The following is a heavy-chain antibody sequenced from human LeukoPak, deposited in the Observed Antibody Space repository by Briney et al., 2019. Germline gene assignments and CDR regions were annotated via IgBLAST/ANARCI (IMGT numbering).Heavy chain of an antibody. V-gene: IGHV1-8*02. J-gene: IGHJ6*02. CDR2: MNPNSGNT. Sequence: ASVKVSCKASGGTFSSYDINWVRQATGQGLEWMGWMNPNSGNTGYAQKFQGRVTMTRNTSISTAYMELSSLRSEDTAVYYCARVGSYGHYYYYYGMDVWGQGTTVTVSS. D-gene: IGHD5-18*01. CDR3: ARVGSYGHYYYYYGMDV. CDR1: GGTFSSYD.